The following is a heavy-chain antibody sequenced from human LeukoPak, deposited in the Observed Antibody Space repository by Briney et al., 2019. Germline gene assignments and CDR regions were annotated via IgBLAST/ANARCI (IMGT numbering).Heavy chain of an antibody. D-gene: IGHD5-18*01. J-gene: IGHJ4*02. CDR2: ISSSGSTI. V-gene: IGHV3-48*03. CDR3: AKREYSYQLDD. Sequence: PGGSLRLSCAASGFTFSSYEMNWVRQAPGKGLEWVSYISSSGSTIYYADSVKGRFTISRDNSKNTLYVQMSSLRAEDTAIYYCAKREYSYQLDDWGQGTLVTVSS. CDR1: GFTFSSYE.